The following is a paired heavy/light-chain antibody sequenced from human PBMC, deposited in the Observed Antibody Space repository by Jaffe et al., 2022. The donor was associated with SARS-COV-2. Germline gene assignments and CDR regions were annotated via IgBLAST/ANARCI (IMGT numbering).Light chain of an antibody. CDR1: QSISSY. Sequence: DIQMTQSPSSLSASVGDRVTITCRASQSISSYLNWYQRKPGTVPKLLIYAASSLQSGVPSRFSGGGSGTDFTLTISSLQPEDFATYYCQQSYRTVFTFGQGTKLEIK. J-gene: IGKJ2*01. CDR2: AAS. V-gene: IGKV1-39*01. CDR3: QQSYRTVFT.
Heavy chain of an antibody. Sequence: EVQLVESGGGVIRPGGSLRLSCAASGFTFDDYGMNWVRQAPGKGLEWVSGISWNGGTTDYADSVKGRFTISRDNAKKSLYLQMNSLRAEDTALYHCARRAHDGNGFYYFLDFWGQGTVVTVSS. V-gene: IGHV3-20*01. J-gene: IGHJ4*02. D-gene: IGHD3-22*01. CDR2: ISWNGGTT. CDR3: ARRAHDGNGFYYFLDF. CDR1: GFTFDDYG.